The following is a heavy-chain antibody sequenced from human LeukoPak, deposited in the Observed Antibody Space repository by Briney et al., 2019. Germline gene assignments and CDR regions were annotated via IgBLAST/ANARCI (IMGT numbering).Heavy chain of an antibody. CDR3: TTEILWFGELFASAY. V-gene: IGHV3-15*01. CDR1: GFTFSNAW. J-gene: IGHJ4*02. Sequence: GGSLRLSCAASGFTFSNAWMSWVRQAPGKGLEWVGRIKSKTDGGTTDYAAPVKGRFTISRDDSKNTLYLQMNSLNTEDTAVYYCTTEILWFGELFASAYWGQGTLVTVSS. CDR2: IKSKTDGGTT. D-gene: IGHD3-10*01.